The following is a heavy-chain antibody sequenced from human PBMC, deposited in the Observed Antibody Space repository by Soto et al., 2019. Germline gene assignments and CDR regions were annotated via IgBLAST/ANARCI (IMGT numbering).Heavy chain of an antibody. CDR2: IIPIFGTA. D-gene: IGHD6-6*01. J-gene: IGHJ6*02. V-gene: IGHV1-69*13. CDR3: ARAVIAARDYYYGMDV. Sequence: SVKVSCKASGGTFSSYAISWVRQAHGQGLEWMGGIIPIFGTANYAQKFQGRVTITADESTSTAYMELSSLRSEDTAVYYCARAVIAARDYYYGMDVWGQGTTVTVSS. CDR1: GGTFSSYA.